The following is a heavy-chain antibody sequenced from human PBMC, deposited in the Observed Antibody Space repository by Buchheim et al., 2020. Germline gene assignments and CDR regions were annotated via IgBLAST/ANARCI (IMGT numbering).Heavy chain of an antibody. D-gene: IGHD4-11*01. V-gene: IGHV5-51*03. CDR1: GYSFPTYW. CDR3: ARLPYSQESHFDY. J-gene: IGHJ4*02. Sequence: EVLLVQSGAEVKRPGESLKISCQISGYSFPTYWVGWVRQLPGKGLELMGIISPTDSDARYSPSFQGQATISADKSINTTYLQWSRLKASDTDIYFCARLPYSQESHFDYWGQGTL. CDR2: ISPTDSDA.